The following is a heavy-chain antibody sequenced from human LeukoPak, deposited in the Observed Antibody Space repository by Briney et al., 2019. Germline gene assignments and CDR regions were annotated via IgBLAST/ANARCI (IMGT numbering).Heavy chain of an antibody. CDR3: ARSLQRGYSYGYGYFDY. Sequence: RASVNVSCKASGGTFSSYAISWVRQAPGQGLEWMGGIIPIFGTANYAQKFQGRVTITADESTSTAYMELSSLRSEDTAVYYCARSLQRGYSYGYGYFDYWGQGTLVTVSS. J-gene: IGHJ4*02. D-gene: IGHD5-18*01. CDR2: IIPIFGTA. V-gene: IGHV1-69*13. CDR1: GGTFSSYA.